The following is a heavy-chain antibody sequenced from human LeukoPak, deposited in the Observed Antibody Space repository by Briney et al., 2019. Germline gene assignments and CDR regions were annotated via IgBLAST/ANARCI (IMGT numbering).Heavy chain of an antibody. V-gene: IGHV3-23*01. Sequence: GGSLRLSCAASGFTFSRYWMHWVRQAPGKGLVWVSAISGSGGSTYYADSVRGRFTISRDNSKNTLYLQMNSLRAEDTAVYYCAKRAPIVGATPRSASLAVDFDYWGQGTLVTVSS. CDR2: ISGSGGST. J-gene: IGHJ4*02. CDR3: AKRAPIVGATPRSASLAVDFDY. CDR1: GFTFSRYW. D-gene: IGHD1-26*01.